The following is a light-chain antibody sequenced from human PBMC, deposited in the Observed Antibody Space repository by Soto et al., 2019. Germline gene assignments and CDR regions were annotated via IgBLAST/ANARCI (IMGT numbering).Light chain of an antibody. Sequence: QSALTQPPSASGSPGQSVTISCTGTSSDVGGYNYVSWYQQHPGKAPKLMIYEVSKRPSGVPDRLSCSKSGNTASLTVSGLQVEDEADYYCASYTGSDTLVFGGGTKLTVL. CDR2: EVS. V-gene: IGLV2-8*01. CDR3: ASYTGSDTLV. J-gene: IGLJ2*01. CDR1: SSDVGGYNY.